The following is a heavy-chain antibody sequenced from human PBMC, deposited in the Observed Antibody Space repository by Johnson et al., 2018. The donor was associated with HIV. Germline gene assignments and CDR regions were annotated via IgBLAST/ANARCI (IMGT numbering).Heavy chain of an antibody. CDR3: ARACRDGYTCDAFDI. CDR1: GFTVSGNY. D-gene: IGHD5-24*01. V-gene: IGHV3-66*01. CDR2: IFSGGST. Sequence: VQLVESGGRLVQPGGSLRLSCAASGFTVSGNYMTWVRQAPGKGLEWVSVIFSGGSTYYAGFVKGRFTISRDNSKNTLYLQMNSLRAEDTAVYYCARACRDGYTCDAFDIWGQGTMVTVSS. J-gene: IGHJ3*02.